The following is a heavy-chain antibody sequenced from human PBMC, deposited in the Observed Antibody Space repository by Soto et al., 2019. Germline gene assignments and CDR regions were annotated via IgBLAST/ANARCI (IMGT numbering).Heavy chain of an antibody. D-gene: IGHD3-22*01. CDR2: IWYDGSNK. CDR1: GFTFSSYG. V-gene: IGHV3-33*01. J-gene: IGHJ4*02. Sequence: GGSLRLSCAASGFTFSSYGMHWVRQAPGKGLEWLAVIWYDGSNKYYADSVKGRFTISRDNSKNTLYLQMNSLRAEDTAVYYCARGNSSGYSVDYWGQGTLVTVSS. CDR3: ARGNSSGYSVDY.